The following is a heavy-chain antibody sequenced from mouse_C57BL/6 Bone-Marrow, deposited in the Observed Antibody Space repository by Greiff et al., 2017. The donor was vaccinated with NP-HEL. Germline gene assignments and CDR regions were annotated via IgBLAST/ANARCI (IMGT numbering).Heavy chain of an antibody. Sequence: EVKLMGSGPGLAKPSQTLSLTCSVTGYSITSDYWNWIRKFPGNKLEYMGYISYSGSTYYNPSLKSRISITRDTSKNQYYLQLNSVTTEDTATYYCARSPLWLRRNYYAMDYWGQGTSVTVSS. CDR2: ISYSGST. V-gene: IGHV3-8*01. J-gene: IGHJ4*01. CDR1: GYSITSDY. CDR3: ARSPLWLRRNYYAMDY. D-gene: IGHD2-2*01.